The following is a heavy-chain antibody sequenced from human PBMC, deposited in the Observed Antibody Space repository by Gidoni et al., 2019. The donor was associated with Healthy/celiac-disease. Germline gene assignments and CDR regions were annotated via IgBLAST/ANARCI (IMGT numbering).Heavy chain of an antibody. Sequence: EVQLVESGGGLVKPGGSLRLLGAASGFTFSNAWMNWVRQAPGKGLEWVDCIKSKTDGGTTDYAAPVKGRFTISRDDSKNTLYLQMNSLKTEDTAVYYCTTVSRPLSIYDCHGEGPFFDYWGQGTLVTVSS. J-gene: IGHJ4*02. CDR2: IKSKTDGGTT. V-gene: IGHV3-15*07. D-gene: IGHD2-21*02. CDR3: TTVSRPLSIYDCHGEGPFFDY. CDR1: GFTFSNAW.